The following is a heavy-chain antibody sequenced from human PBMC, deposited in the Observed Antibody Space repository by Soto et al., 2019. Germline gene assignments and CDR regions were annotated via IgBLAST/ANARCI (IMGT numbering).Heavy chain of an antibody. J-gene: IGHJ6*02. CDR3: ARAVVPIVSFYSGFDP. CDR2: IYNSGST. CDR1: GGSTTNYS. Sequence: PSETLCLTCTVSGGSTTNYSLSWIRQPPGKGLEWIGYIYNSGSTNYNPSLQRRATISADTSKSQYSLILNSVTAADMAVYYCARAVVPIVSFYSGFDPWGQGTTVTVSS. V-gene: IGHV4-59*01. D-gene: IGHD2-15*01.